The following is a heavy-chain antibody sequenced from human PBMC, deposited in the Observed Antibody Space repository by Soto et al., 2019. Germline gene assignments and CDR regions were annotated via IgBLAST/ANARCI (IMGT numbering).Heavy chain of an antibody. Sequence: GGSLRLSCAASGFTFSGYWMSWVRQAPGKGLEGVANIKQDGSEKYYVDSVKGRFTISRDNAKNSLYLQMNSLRAEDTAVYYCASTRGSYDYWGQGTLVTVSS. CDR3: ASTRGSYDY. V-gene: IGHV3-7*01. CDR1: GFTFSGYW. CDR2: IKQDGSEK. D-gene: IGHD1-26*01. J-gene: IGHJ4*02.